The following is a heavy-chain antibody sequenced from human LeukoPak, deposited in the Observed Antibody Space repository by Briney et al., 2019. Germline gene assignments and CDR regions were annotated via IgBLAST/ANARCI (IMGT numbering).Heavy chain of an antibody. J-gene: IGHJ4*02. CDR2: IIPIFGTA. Sequence: ASVKVSCRASGDTFSSYAISWVRQAPGQGLEWMGGIIPIFGTANYAQKFQGRVTITADESTSTAYMELSSLRSEDTAVYYCARGRMAGTYVFDYWGQGTLVTVSS. V-gene: IGHV1-69*13. CDR1: GDTFSSYA. D-gene: IGHD6-19*01. CDR3: ARGRMAGTYVFDY.